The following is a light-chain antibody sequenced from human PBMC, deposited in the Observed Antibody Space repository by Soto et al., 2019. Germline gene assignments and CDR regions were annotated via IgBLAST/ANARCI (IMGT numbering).Light chain of an antibody. CDR2: DAS. Sequence: TQSRPTLQANVGDRVTITCRASQSISNWLAWYHQKPGKAPKLLIYDASSLESGVPSRFSGSGSGTEFTLTISSLQPDDFATYYCQQYNSYSGTFGQRSKA. V-gene: IGKV1-5*01. CDR3: QQYNSYSGT. CDR1: QSISNW. J-gene: IGKJ1*01.